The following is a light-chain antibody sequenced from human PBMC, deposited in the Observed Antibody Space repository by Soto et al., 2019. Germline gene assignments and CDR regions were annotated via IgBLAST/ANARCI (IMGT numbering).Light chain of an antibody. CDR2: KVS. CDR3: MQGTHWPRT. Sequence: DLVVSQYPISLPFTLGQPASISCSSSQVLVFSDGNTYLNWFHQRPGQSPRRLIYKVSYRDSGVPERFRGSGSGTDFTLKITRVEAEDVGVYYCMQGTHWPRTVAQGSKV. V-gene: IGKV2-30*01. CDR1: QVLVFSDGNTY. J-gene: IGKJ1*01.